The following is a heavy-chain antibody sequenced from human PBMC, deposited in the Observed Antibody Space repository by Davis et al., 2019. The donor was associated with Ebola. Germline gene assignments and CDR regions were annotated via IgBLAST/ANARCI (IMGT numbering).Heavy chain of an antibody. Sequence: ASVKVSCKASGYTFTSYYMHWVRQAPGQGLEWMGIINPSGGSTSYAQKLQGRVTMTTDTSTSTAYMELRSLRSDDTAVYYCARDVGYSSSWYTYFQHWGQGTLVTVSS. J-gene: IGHJ1*01. CDR2: INPSGGST. D-gene: IGHD6-13*01. CDR1: GYTFTSYY. V-gene: IGHV1-46*01. CDR3: ARDVGYSSSWYTYFQH.